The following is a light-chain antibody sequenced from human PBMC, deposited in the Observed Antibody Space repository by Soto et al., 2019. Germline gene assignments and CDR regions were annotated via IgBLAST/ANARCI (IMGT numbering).Light chain of an antibody. Sequence: DIVMTQTPLYSPVTLGQPASISCRSSQRLVHSDGNTYLSWLQQRPGQPPRLLIYKMSNRFSGVPDRFSGSGAGTDFTLKISRVEAEDVGVYYCMQATQFPQTFGQGTKVDIK. CDR3: MQATQFPQT. V-gene: IGKV2-24*01. J-gene: IGKJ1*01. CDR1: QRLVHSDGNTY. CDR2: KMS.